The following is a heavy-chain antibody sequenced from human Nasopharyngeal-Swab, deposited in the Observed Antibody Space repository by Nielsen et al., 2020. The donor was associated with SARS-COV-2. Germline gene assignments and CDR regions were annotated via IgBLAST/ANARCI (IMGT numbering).Heavy chain of an antibody. J-gene: IGHJ4*02. D-gene: IGHD3-10*01. CDR1: GFTFSDYY. V-gene: IGHV3-11*04. Sequence: GESLKISCAASGFTFSDYYMSWIRQAPGKGLEWVSYISSSGSTKYYADSVKGRFTISRDNSKNTPYLQMNSLRAEDTAVYYCARSRSGSYYSSFDYWGQGTLVTVSS. CDR3: ARSRSGSYYSSFDY. CDR2: ISSSGSTK.